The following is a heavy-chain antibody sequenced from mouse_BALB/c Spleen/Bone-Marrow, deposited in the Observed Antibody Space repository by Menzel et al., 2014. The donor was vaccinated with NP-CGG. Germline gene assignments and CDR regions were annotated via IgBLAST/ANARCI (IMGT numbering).Heavy chain of an antibody. Sequence: VQLKESGPELVKPGASVKISCKTSGYTFTEDTMHWVKQSYGKSLEWIGVINPNNGGTTYKQKFKDKAALTVDNSSSTAYMELRSLTSEDSAVYYCARYGNYAMDSWGQGTSVTVPS. CDR2: INPNNGGT. CDR1: GYTFTEDT. J-gene: IGHJ4*01. CDR3: ARYGNYAMDS. V-gene: IGHV1-22*01. D-gene: IGHD2-1*01.